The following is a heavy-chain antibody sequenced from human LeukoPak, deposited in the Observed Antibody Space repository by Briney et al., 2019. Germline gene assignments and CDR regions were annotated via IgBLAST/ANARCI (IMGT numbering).Heavy chain of an antibody. J-gene: IGHJ4*02. Sequence: PGGSLRLSCAASGFTFSSYEMNWVRQAPGKGLERVSYISSSGSTIYYADSVKGRFTISRDNAKNSLYLQMNSLRAEDTAVYYCARGGDNYGYIFDYWGQGTLVTVSS. CDR1: GFTFSSYE. V-gene: IGHV3-48*03. D-gene: IGHD5-18*01. CDR3: ARGGDNYGYIFDY. CDR2: ISSSGSTI.